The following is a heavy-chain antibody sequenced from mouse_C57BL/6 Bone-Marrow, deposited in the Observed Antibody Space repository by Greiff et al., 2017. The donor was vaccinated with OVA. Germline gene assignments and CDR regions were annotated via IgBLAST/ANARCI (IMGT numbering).Heavy chain of an antibody. Sequence: VQLQQSGPELVKPGASVKISCKASGYTFTDYYMNWVKQSHGKSLEWIGDINPNNGGTSYNQKFKGKATLTADKSSSTAYMELRSLTSEDSAFYDCARTYYSNYDAMDCWGQGTSVTVSS. CDR3: ARTYYSNYDAMDC. V-gene: IGHV1-26*01. CDR2: INPNNGGT. CDR1: GYTFTDYY. J-gene: IGHJ4*01. D-gene: IGHD2-5*01.